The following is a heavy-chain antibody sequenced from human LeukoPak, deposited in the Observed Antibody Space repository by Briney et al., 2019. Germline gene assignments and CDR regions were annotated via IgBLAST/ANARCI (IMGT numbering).Heavy chain of an antibody. CDR2: IYYSGST. CDR3: ARARPYYDFWSGYGYSYGMDV. Sequence: SQTLSLTCTVSGGSISSGGYYWSWIRQHPGKGLEWIGYIYYSGSTYYNPSLKSRVTISVDTSKNQFSLKLSSVTAADMAVYYCARARPYYDFWSGYGYSYGMDVWGQGTTVTVSS. V-gene: IGHV4-31*03. J-gene: IGHJ6*02. CDR1: GGSISSGGYY. D-gene: IGHD3-3*01.